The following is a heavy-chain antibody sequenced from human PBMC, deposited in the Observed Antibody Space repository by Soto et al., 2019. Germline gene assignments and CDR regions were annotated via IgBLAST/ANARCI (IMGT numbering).Heavy chain of an antibody. J-gene: IGHJ3*02. D-gene: IGHD3-16*01. V-gene: IGHV1-18*01. Sequence: GASVTVSCPSSGYTFASYGISWLRQAPGQGLEWMGWISAYNGNTNYAQKLQGRVTMTKDKSTSTAYMELRSLRSDDPAVYYCASGGESASGDFDIWGQGTMVTVSS. CDR3: ASGGESASGDFDI. CDR2: ISAYNGNT. CDR1: GYTFASYG.